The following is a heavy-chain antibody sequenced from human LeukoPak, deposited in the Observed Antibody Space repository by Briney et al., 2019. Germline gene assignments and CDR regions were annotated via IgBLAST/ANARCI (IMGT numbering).Heavy chain of an antibody. D-gene: IGHD6-13*01. J-gene: IGHJ4*02. Sequence: GGSLRLSCAASGFTFSSYAMSWVHQAPGKGLEWVSAISGSGGSTYYADSVKGRFTISRDNSKNTLYLQMNSLRAEDTAVYYCAKAPRGIAAAGPFDYWGQGTLVTVSS. V-gene: IGHV3-23*01. CDR3: AKAPRGIAAAGPFDY. CDR2: ISGSGGST. CDR1: GFTFSSYA.